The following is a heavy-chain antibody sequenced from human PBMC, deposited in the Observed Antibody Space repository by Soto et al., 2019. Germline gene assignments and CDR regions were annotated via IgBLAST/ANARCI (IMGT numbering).Heavy chain of an antibody. CDR3: ASLYGMDV. CDR2: IKQDGSEK. J-gene: IGHJ6*02. CDR1: GFTFSRYW. Sequence: LRLSCAASGFTFSRYWMSWVRQAPGKGLEWVANIKQDGSEKYYVDSVKGRFTISRDNAKNSLYLQMNGLRAEDTAVYYCASLYGMDVWGQGTTVTVSS. V-gene: IGHV3-7*01.